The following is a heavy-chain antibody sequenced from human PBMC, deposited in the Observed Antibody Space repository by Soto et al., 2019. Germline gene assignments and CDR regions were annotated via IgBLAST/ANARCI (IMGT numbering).Heavy chain of an antibody. V-gene: IGHV1-18*04. CDR2: ISIHNGNT. CDR1: GYTFANYG. D-gene: IGHD2-2*01. Sequence: QAQLEQSGGEVKKSGASVKVSCKASGYTFANYGISWVRQAPGQGLEWMGWISIHNGNTNFAQKFQGRVTLTTDTTTSTDNMELRSLRSDDTAVYYCARMPPQDYSHYYLDVWGKGTTVTVSS. J-gene: IGHJ6*03. CDR3: ARMPPQDYSHYYLDV.